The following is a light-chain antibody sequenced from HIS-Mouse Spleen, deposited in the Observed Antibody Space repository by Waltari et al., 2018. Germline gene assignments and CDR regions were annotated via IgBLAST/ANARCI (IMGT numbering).Light chain of an antibody. CDR3: VLYMGSGISWV. Sequence: QTVVTQEPSFSVSPGGTVTLTFGLSSGSVSTSYHPRWYQQTPGQAPRTLIYSTNTRSSGVPDRFSGSILGNKAALTITGAQADDESDYYCVLYMGSGISWVFGGGTKLTVL. CDR1: SGSVSTSYH. CDR2: STN. V-gene: IGLV8-61*01. J-gene: IGLJ3*02.